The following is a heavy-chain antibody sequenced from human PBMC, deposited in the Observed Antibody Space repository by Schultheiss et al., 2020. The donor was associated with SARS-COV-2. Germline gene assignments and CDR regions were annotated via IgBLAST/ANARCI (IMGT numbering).Heavy chain of an antibody. CDR1: GFTFSSYD. CDR3: ANAVRLDPPFDY. J-gene: IGHJ4*02. V-gene: IGHV3-13*05. Sequence: GGSLRLSCAASGFTFSSYDMHWVRQATGKGLEWVSAIGTAGDPYYPGSVKGRFTISRDNSKNTLYLQMNSLRAEDTAVYYCANAVRLDPPFDYWGQGTLVTVSS. CDR2: IGTAGDP. D-gene: IGHD3-3*01.